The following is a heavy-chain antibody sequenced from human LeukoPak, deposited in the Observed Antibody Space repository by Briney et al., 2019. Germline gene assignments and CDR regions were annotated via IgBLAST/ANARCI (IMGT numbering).Heavy chain of an antibody. D-gene: IGHD3-22*01. Sequence: SVKVFCKASGGTFSSYAISWVRQAPGQGLEGMGGIIPIFCTAKYAQKFQGRVTLTADESTSTAYMELRSLRSEDTAVYYCAREGIFEDYYDSSGFDYWGQGTLVTVSS. CDR1: GGTFSSYA. J-gene: IGHJ4*02. V-gene: IGHV1-69*13. CDR2: IIPIFCTA. CDR3: AREGIFEDYYDSSGFDY.